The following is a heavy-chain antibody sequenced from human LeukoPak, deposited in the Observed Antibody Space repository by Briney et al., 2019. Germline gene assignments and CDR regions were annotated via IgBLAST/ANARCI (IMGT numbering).Heavy chain of an antibody. Sequence: RASVKVSCKASGYTFTRYDINWVRQATGQGLEWMGWINTKSGMTGHAQKFQGRITITKDTSISTVYMELSSLSSEDTAVYFCARVDGSVDCWGQGTLVTVSS. CDR2: INTKSGMT. CDR3: ARVDGSVDC. CDR1: GYTFTRYD. V-gene: IGHV1-8*03. J-gene: IGHJ4*02. D-gene: IGHD2-15*01.